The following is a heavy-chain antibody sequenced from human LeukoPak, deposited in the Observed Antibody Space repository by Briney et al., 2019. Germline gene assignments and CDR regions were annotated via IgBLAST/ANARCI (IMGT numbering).Heavy chain of an antibody. J-gene: IGHJ4*02. V-gene: IGHV3-23*01. CDR2: ISGSGGST. CDR1: GFTFSSYV. Sequence: GGSLRLSCAASGFTFSSYVMSWVRQAPGKGLEWVSAISGSGGSTYYADSVKGRFTISRDNSKNTLYLQMNSLRAEDTAVYYCAKDYDKEYYDILTGYSPNVGFDYWGQGTLVTVSS. CDR3: AKDYDKEYYDILTGYSPNVGFDY. D-gene: IGHD3-9*01.